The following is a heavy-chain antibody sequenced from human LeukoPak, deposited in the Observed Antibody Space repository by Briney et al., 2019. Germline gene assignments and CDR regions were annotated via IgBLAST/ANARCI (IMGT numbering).Heavy chain of an antibody. Sequence: PSETLSLTCTVSGGSISSYYWSWIRQPPGKGLEWIGYIYYSGSTNYNPSLKSRVTISVDTSENQFSLKLSSVTAADTAVYYCARVFPIMITFGHPFDYWGQGTLVTVSS. D-gene: IGHD3-16*01. V-gene: IGHV4-59*08. CDR2: IYYSGST. J-gene: IGHJ4*02. CDR3: ARVFPIMITFGHPFDY. CDR1: GGSISSYY.